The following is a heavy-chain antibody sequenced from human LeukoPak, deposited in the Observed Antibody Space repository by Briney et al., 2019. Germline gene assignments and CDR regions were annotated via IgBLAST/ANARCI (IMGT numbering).Heavy chain of an antibody. CDR3: ARERGASTDRAFDI. CDR1: GGSISSYY. J-gene: IGHJ3*02. V-gene: IGHV4-4*07. D-gene: IGHD2-15*01. CDR2: IYTSEST. Sequence: SETLSLTCTVSGGSISSYYWSWIRQPAGKGLDWIGRIYTSESTNYSRSLKSRVTMSVDTSKNQFSLKLSSVTAADTAVYYCARERGASTDRAFDIWGQGTMVTVSS.